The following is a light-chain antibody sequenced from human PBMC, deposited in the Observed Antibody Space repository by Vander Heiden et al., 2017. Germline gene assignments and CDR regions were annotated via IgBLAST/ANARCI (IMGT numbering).Light chain of an antibody. J-gene: IGKJ5*01. CDR1: QSVSNY. V-gene: IGKV3-11*01. CDR3: QQRSNGQIN. CDR2: DAS. Sequence: EIVLTQSPATLSLSPGERATLSCRASQSVSNYLAWYQQKPGQAPRLRIEDASNRATGIPARVSGSGSETDFTLNSSSLEPEDCAGYSCQQRSNGQINFGQGTRLEMK.